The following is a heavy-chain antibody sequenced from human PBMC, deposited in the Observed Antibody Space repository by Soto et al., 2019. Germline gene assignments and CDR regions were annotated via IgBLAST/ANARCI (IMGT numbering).Heavy chain of an antibody. D-gene: IGHD3-16*01. CDR2: ISNNGRTI. CDR3: ARGSYSSGTPS. Sequence: EVHLVESGGGLIQPGGSLRLSCAVAGLIFSDYNMNWVRQAPGKGLEWISYISNNGRTIYDADSVKGRFTISRDNANNFLFLQINSLRAEDTALYYCARGSYSSGTPSWGQGTLVTVSS. CDR1: GLIFSDYN. J-gene: IGHJ5*02. V-gene: IGHV3-48*01.